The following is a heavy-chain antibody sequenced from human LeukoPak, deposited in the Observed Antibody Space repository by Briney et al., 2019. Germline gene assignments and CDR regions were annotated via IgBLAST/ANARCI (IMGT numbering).Heavy chain of an antibody. CDR3: ARWVGDRHFDY. J-gene: IGHJ4*02. CDR1: GFTFSSYE. CDR2: ISSSGSTI. Sequence: TGGSLRLSCAASGFTFSSYEMNWVRQAPGKGLEWVSYISSSGSTIYYADSVKGRFTISRDNAKNSLYLQMNSLRAEDTALYYCARWVGDRHFDYWGQGTLVTVSS. V-gene: IGHV3-48*03. D-gene: IGHD2-21*02.